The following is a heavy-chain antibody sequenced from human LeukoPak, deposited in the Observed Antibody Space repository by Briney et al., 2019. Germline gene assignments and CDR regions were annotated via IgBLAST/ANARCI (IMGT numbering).Heavy chain of an antibody. Sequence: ASVKVSCKVSGYTLTELSMHWVRQAPGKGLEWMGGFDPEDGETIYAQKFQGRVTMTEDTSTDTAYMELSSLRSEDTAVYYCATVVVVAASEAKDYWGQGTLVTVSS. J-gene: IGHJ4*02. CDR3: ATVVVVAASEAKDY. D-gene: IGHD2-15*01. CDR1: GYTLTELS. CDR2: FDPEDGET. V-gene: IGHV1-24*01.